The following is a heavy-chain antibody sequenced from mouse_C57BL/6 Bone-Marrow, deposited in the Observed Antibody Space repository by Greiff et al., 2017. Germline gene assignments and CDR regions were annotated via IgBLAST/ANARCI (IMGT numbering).Heavy chain of an antibody. CDR1: GYTFTEYT. CDR3: ARHEEGGGYYVYAMDY. Sequence: QVQLQQSGAELVKPGASVKLSCKASGYTFTEYTIHWVKQRSGLGLEWIGWFYPGSGSIKYNEKFKDKVTLTADKSSSTVYMELSRLTSEDSAVYFCARHEEGGGYYVYAMDYWGQETSVTVSS. V-gene: IGHV1-62-2*01. D-gene: IGHD2-3*01. J-gene: IGHJ4*01. CDR2: FYPGSGSI.